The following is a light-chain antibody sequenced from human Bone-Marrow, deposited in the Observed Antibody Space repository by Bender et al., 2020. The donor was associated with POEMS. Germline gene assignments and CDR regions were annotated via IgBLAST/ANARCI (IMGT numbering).Light chain of an antibody. CDR1: SSDIGDYNY. CDR2: DVS. Sequence: QSALTQPASVSGSPGQSITISCTGTSSDIGDYNYVSWFQQRPGKAPQLMIFDVSLRPSGVSNRFSGSKSGNTASLTISGLQAEDEADYYCCLYAGSSTLVFGGGTKLTVL. CDR3: CLYAGSSTLV. J-gene: IGLJ2*01. V-gene: IGLV2-23*02.